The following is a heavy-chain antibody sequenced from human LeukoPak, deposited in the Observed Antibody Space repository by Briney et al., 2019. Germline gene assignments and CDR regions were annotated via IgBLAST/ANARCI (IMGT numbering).Heavy chain of an antibody. V-gene: IGHV4-38-2*02. D-gene: IGHD3-22*01. CDR3: AREYDSSGYFS. CDR1: GYSITSAYY. CDR2: IYYSGST. Sequence: SETLSLTCTVSGYSITSAYYWGWIRQPPGKGLEWIGSIYYSGSTYYNPSLKSRVTISVDTSKNQFSLKLSSVTAADTAVYYCAREYDSSGYFSWGQGTLVTVSS. J-gene: IGHJ4*02.